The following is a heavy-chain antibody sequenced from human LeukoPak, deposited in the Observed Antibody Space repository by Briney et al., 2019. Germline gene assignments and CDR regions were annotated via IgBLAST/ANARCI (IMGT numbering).Heavy chain of an antibody. J-gene: IGHJ4*02. CDR1: GGSISSYY. CDR3: ARAWDYYGSFDY. D-gene: IGHD4-17*01. V-gene: IGHV4-59*01. Sequence: PSETLSLTSTVSGGSISSYYWSWIRQPPGKGLEWIGCIYYSGSTNYNPSLKSRVTISVDTSKNQFSLKLSSVTAADTAVYYCARAWDYYGSFDYWGQGTLVTVSS. CDR2: IYYSGST.